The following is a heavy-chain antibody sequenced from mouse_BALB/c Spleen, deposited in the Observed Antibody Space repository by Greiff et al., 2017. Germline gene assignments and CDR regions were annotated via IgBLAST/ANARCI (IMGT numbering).Heavy chain of an antibody. CDR3: TNPPYGYDGAWFAY. D-gene: IGHD2-2*01. V-gene: IGHV1-5*01. CDR1: GYSFTSYW. CDR2: IYPGNSDT. J-gene: IGHJ3*01. Sequence: EVQLQQSGTVLARPGASVKMSCKASGYSFTSYWMHWVKQRPGQGLEWIGAIYPGNSDTSYNQKFKGKAKLTAVTSASTAYMELSSLTNEDSAVYYCTNPPYGYDGAWFAYWGQGTLVTVSA.